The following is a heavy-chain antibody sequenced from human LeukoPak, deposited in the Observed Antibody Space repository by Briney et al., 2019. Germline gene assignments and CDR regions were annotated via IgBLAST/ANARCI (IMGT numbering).Heavy chain of an antibody. D-gene: IGHD6-19*01. CDR2: ISYDGSNK. V-gene: IGHV3-30*18. CDR1: GFTFSSYG. Sequence: GRSLRLFCAASGFTFSSYGMHWVRQAPGKGLEWVAVISYDGSNKYYADSVKGRFTISRDNSKNTLYLQMNSLRAEDTTVYYCANDMYRGWSYYFDYWGQGTLVTVSS. CDR3: ANDMYRGWSYYFDY. J-gene: IGHJ4*02.